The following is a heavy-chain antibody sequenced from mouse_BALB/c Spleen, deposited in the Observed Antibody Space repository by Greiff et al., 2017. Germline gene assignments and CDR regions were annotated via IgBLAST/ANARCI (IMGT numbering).Heavy chain of an antibody. CDR1: GYTFTSYN. Sequence: QVQLQQPGAELVKPGASVKMSCKASGYTFTSYNMHWVKQTPGQGLEWIGAIYPGNGDTSYNQKFKGKATLTADKSSSTAYMQLSSLTSEDSAVYYCARYEGYFDYWGQGTTLTVSS. J-gene: IGHJ2*01. CDR3: ARYEGYFDY. CDR2: IYPGNGDT. V-gene: IGHV1-12*01. D-gene: IGHD2-3*01.